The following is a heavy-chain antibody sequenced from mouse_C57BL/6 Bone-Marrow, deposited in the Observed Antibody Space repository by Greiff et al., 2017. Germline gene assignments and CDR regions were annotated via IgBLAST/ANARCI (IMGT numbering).Heavy chain of an antibody. CDR3: ARVLLRTRYFDV. Sequence: QVTLKESGPGILQSSQTLSLTCSFSGFSLSTSGMGVSWIRQPSGKGLEWLAHTYWDDDKRYNPSLKSRLTISKDTSRNQVFLKSTSVDTADTATYYCARVLLRTRYFDVWGTGTTVTVSS. V-gene: IGHV8-12*01. D-gene: IGHD1-1*01. CDR1: GFSLSTSGMG. CDR2: TYWDDDK. J-gene: IGHJ1*03.